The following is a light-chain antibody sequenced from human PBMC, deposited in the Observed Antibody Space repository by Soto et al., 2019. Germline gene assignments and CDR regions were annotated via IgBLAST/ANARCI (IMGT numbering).Light chain of an antibody. CDR1: SSDVGGYNY. CDR3: SSYKSSSSRV. CDR2: DVS. V-gene: IGLV2-14*01. J-gene: IGLJ2*01. Sequence: QSVLTQPASVSGSHGQSITISCTGNSSDVGGYNYVSWYQQHPGKAPKLMIYDVSNRPSGVSNRFSGSKSGNTASLTISGLQAEDDADYYCSSYKSSSSRVFGGGTQLTV.